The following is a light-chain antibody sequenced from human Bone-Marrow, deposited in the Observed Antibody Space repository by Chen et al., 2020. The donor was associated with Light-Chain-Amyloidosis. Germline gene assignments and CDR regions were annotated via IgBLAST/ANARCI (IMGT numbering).Light chain of an antibody. Sequence: NFMLTQPHSVSESPGKTVIISCTRSSGSIATNYVQWYQQRPRSSPTTVIYEAYQRPSGVPDRFSGSIDRSSNSASLTISGLKTEDEADYYCQSYQGSSQGVFGGGTKLTVL. J-gene: IGLJ3*02. CDR1: SGSIATNY. CDR2: EAY. V-gene: IGLV6-57*01. CDR3: QSYQGSSQGV.